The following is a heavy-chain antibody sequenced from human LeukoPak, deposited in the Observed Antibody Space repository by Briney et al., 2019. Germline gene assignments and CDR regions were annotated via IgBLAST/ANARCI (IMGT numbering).Heavy chain of an antibody. CDR2: IYHSGST. CDR1: GGSISSSSYY. D-gene: IGHD2-15*01. Sequence: KTSETLSLTCTVSGGSISSSSYYWGWIRQPPGKGLEWIGSIYHSGSTYYNPSLKSRVTISVDTSKNQFSLKLSSVTAADTAVYYCASSAAAIGYWGQGTLVTVSS. J-gene: IGHJ4*02. V-gene: IGHV4-39*01. CDR3: ASSAAAIGY.